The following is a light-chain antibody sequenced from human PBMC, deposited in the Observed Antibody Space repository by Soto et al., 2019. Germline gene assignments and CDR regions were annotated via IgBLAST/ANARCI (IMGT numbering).Light chain of an antibody. V-gene: IGKV3D-15*01. CDR3: QQYNKRPPLFT. J-gene: IGKJ4*01. CDR1: QSVSTF. CDR2: GSS. Sequence: EIVMTQSPVTVSVSPGERVTLSCRASQSVSTFLAWFQHKPGQAPRLLIYGSSTRATGIPARFSGSGSGTEFTLTISSLQSEDSAVYYCQQYNKRPPLFTFGGGTKVEIK.